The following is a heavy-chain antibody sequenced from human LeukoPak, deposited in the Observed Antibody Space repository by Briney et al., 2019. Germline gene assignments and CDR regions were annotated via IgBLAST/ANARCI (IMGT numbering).Heavy chain of an antibody. V-gene: IGHV4-4*07. CDR2: IYTSGST. CDR3: ARGRPRITIFGVVIFPDAFDI. J-gene: IGHJ3*02. CDR1: GGSISSYY. Sequence: SETPSLTCTVSGGSISSYYWSWIRQPAGKGLEWIGRIYTSGSTNYNPSLKSRVTMSVDTSKNQFSLKLSSVTAADTAVYYCARGRPRITIFGVVIFPDAFDIWGQGTMVTVSS. D-gene: IGHD3-3*01.